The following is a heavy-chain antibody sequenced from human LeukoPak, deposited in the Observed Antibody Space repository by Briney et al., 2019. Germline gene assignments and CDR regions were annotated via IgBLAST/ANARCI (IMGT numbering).Heavy chain of an antibody. V-gene: IGHV3-23*01. CDR1: GFTFSSYA. Sequence: PGGSLRLSCAASGFTFSSYAMSWVRQAPGKGLEWVSAISGSGGSTYYADSVKGRFTISRDNSKNTLYLQMNSLRAEDTAVYYCAKYSSSWYEDYYYGMDVWGQGTTVTVSS. CDR2: ISGSGGST. J-gene: IGHJ6*02. D-gene: IGHD6-13*01. CDR3: AKYSSSWYEDYYYGMDV.